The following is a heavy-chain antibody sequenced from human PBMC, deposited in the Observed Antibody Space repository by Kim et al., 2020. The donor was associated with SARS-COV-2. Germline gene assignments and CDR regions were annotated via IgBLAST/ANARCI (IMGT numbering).Heavy chain of an antibody. CDR2: IYYSGST. V-gene: IGHV4-39*07. D-gene: IGHD3-10*01. J-gene: IGHJ3*02. Sequence: SETLSLTCTVSGGSISSSSYYWGWIRQPPGKGLEWIGSIYYSGSTYYNPSLKSRVTISVDTSKNQFSLKLSSVTAADTAVYYCARGSGPLLLWFGELLSALNDAFDIWGQGTMVTVSS. CDR3: ARGSGPLLLWFGELLSALNDAFDI. CDR1: GGSISSSSYY.